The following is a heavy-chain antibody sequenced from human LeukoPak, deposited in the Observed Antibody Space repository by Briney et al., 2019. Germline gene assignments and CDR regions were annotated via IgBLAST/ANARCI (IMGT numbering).Heavy chain of an antibody. V-gene: IGHV3-49*03. CDR3: TREPTPGLDSYGYYYFDY. CDR2: IRSKAYGGTT. J-gene: IGHJ4*02. CDR1: GFSFSNHA. Sequence: PGGSLRLSCAGSGFSFSNHAMSWFRQAPGKGLEWVGFIRSKAYGGTTEYAASVKGRFTISRDDSKSIAYLQMNSLKTEDTAVYYCTREPTPGLDSYGYYYFDYWGQGTLVTVSS. D-gene: IGHD5-18*01.